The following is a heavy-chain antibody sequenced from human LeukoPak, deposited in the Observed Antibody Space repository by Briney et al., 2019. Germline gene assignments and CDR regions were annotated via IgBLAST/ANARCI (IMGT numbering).Heavy chain of an antibody. CDR1: GFTFSNTW. CDR2: VKSKTDGSTT. Sequence: GGSLRLSCAASGFTFSNTWMNWVRQAPGKGLEWVGHVKSKTDGSTTDYAALVRGRFTISRDDSKNTLYLQMNSLKTEDTAVYYCTADYGGNDDAFDMWGQGTMVTVSS. V-gene: IGHV3-15*01. D-gene: IGHD4-23*01. J-gene: IGHJ3*02. CDR3: TADYGGNDDAFDM.